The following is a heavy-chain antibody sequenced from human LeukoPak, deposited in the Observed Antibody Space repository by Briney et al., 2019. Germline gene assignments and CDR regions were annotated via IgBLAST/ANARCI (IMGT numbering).Heavy chain of an antibody. V-gene: IGHV4-61*01. D-gene: IGHD4/OR15-4a*01. CDR1: GYSISSGYY. CDR2: IYYSGST. CDR3: ARGGYGGNYDY. Sequence: SETLSLTCAVSGYSISSGYYWGWIRQPPGKGLEWIGYIYYSGSTNYNPSLKSRVTISVDTSKNQFSLKLSSVTAADTAVYYCARGGYGGNYDYWGQGTLVTVSS. J-gene: IGHJ4*02.